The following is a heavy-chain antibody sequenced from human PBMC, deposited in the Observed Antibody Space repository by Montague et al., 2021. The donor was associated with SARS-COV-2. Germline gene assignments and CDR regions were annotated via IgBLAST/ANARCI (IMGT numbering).Heavy chain of an antibody. CDR2: IKQDGSEK. CDR1: GFTFSTFW. CDR3: ARGYDSSGYQY. J-gene: IGHJ4*02. D-gene: IGHD3-22*01. V-gene: IGHV3-7*05. Sequence: SLRLSCAASGFTFSTFWMTWVRQVPGKGLEWVANIKQDGSEKYYVDSVKGQFTISRDNAKNSLYLQLDSLRAEDTAVYYCARGYDSSGYQYWGQGTLVTVPS.